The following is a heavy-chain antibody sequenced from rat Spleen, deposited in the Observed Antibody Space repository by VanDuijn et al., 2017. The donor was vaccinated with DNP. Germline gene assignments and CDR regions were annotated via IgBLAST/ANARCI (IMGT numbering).Heavy chain of an antibody. Sequence: EVQLVESGGGLVQPGRSLKLSCAASGFTFSDYNMACVRQAPKKGLEWVATISFDGSRTYYPDSVKGRVTISRDNAKSRLYLQMNSLKSEDTATYYCARQGTGITGFDYWGQGVMVTVSS. J-gene: IGHJ2*01. D-gene: IGHD1-4*01. CDR1: GFTFSDYN. CDR3: ARQGTGITGFDY. V-gene: IGHV5-7*01. CDR2: ISFDGSRT.